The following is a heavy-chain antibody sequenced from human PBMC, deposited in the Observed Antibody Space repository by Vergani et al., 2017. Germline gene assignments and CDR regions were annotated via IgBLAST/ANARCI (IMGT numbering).Heavy chain of an antibody. Sequence: QVQLQQWGAGLLKPSETLSLTCAVYGGSFSGYYWSWIRQPPGKGLEWIGEINHSGSTNYNPSLKSRVTISVDTSKNQFSLKLSSVTAADTAVYYCARGRRGSEYTGYWYFDLWGRGTLVTVSS. D-gene: IGHD3-10*01. CDR1: GGSFSGYY. CDR2: INHSGST. V-gene: IGHV4-34*01. CDR3: ARGRRGSEYTGYWYFDL. J-gene: IGHJ2*01.